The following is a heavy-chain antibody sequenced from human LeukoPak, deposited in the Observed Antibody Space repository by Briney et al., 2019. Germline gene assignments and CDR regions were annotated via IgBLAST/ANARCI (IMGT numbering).Heavy chain of an antibody. J-gene: IGHJ4*02. V-gene: IGHV3-66*01. CDR2: INSGGDT. CDR3: ARGDGYMIRD. D-gene: IGHD5-24*01. Sequence: GGSLRLSCAASGFTFSSYGMHWVRQAPGKGLEWVSVINSGGDTYSADSVKGRFTISRDNSKNTLYLQMNSLRVEDTAVYYCARGDGYMIRDWGQGTLVTVSS. CDR1: GFTFSSYG.